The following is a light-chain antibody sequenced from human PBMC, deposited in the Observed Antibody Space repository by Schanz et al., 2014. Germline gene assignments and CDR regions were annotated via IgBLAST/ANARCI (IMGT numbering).Light chain of an antibody. V-gene: IGLV1-44*01. Sequence: QSVLTQPPSASGPPGQRVTISCSGSSSNIGRNTVNWYQHLPGTAPKLLIYSNTLRPSGVPDRFSNSKSGTSASLAISGLQSEDEADYYCSSYAGINNWVIFGGGTKLTVL. J-gene: IGLJ2*01. CDR1: SSNIGRNT. CDR2: SNT. CDR3: SSYAGINNWVI.